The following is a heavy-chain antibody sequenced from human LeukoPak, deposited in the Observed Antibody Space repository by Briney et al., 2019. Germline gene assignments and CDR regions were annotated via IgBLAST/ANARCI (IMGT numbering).Heavy chain of an antibody. V-gene: IGHV4-39*01. J-gene: IGHJ4*02. CDR2: IYYSGST. Sequence: SETLSLTCTVSGGSISSSSYYWGWIRRPPGKGLEWIGSIYYSGSTYYNPSLKSRVTISVDTSRNQFSLKLSSVTAADTAVYYCAKSDQLPPKFDYWGQGTLVTVSS. D-gene: IGHD2-2*01. CDR3: AKSDQLPPKFDY. CDR1: GGSISSSSYY.